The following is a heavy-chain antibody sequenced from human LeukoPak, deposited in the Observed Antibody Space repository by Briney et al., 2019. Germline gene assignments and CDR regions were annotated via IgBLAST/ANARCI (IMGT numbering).Heavy chain of an antibody. D-gene: IGHD6-13*01. CDR3: ARGGGRFGSWYVY. CDR2: IYYSGST. Sequence: KPSETLSLTCTVSGGSISSYYWSWIRQPPGKGLEWIGYIYYSGSTTYNPSLKSRVTISVDTSKNQFSLKLSSVTAADTAVYYCARGGGRFGSWYVYWGQGTLVTVSS. CDR1: GGSISSYY. V-gene: IGHV4-59*01. J-gene: IGHJ4*02.